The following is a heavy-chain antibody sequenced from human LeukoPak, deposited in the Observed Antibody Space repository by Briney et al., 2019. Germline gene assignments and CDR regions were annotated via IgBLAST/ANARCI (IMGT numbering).Heavy chain of an antibody. D-gene: IGHD3-3*01. J-gene: IGHJ5*02. V-gene: IGHV4-4*09. CDR3: ARHDGRYDFWSGYRPPVWFDP. CDR2: IYTSGST. Sequence: SETLSLTCTVTGGSISSYYWSWIRQPPGKGLEWIGYIYTSGSTNYNPSLKSRVTISVDTSKNQFSLKLSSVTAADTAVYYCARHDGRYDFWSGYRPPVWFDPWGQETLVTVSA. CDR1: GGSISSYY.